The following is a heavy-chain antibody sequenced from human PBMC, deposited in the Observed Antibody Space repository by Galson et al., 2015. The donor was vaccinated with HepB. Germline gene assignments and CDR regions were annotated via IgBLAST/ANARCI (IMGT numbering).Heavy chain of an antibody. Sequence: SLRLSCAASGFTFSSYAMHWVRQAPGKGLEWVAVISYDGSNKYYADSVKGRFTISRDNSKNTLYLQMNSLRAEDTAVYYCARDRLVDYYYYGMDVWGQGTTVTVSS. J-gene: IGHJ6*02. CDR2: ISYDGSNK. CDR3: ARDRLVDYYYYGMDV. V-gene: IGHV3-30-3*01. CDR1: GFTFSSYA. D-gene: IGHD3-9*01.